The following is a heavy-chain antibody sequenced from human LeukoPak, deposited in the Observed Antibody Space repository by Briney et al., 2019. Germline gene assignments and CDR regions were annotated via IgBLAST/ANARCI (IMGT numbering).Heavy chain of an antibody. V-gene: IGHV3-7*03. Sequence: GGSLRLSCAASGFTFSSYWMTWVRQTPGKGLEWVANIRQDGNERYFCDSVRGRFTISRDNAKNSLYLQMNDLRAEDAGVYYCTRDTGGGRSHPDYWGQGTLVTVSS. J-gene: IGHJ4*02. CDR3: TRDTGGGRSHPDY. D-gene: IGHD1-1*01. CDR1: GFTFSSYW. CDR2: IRQDGNER.